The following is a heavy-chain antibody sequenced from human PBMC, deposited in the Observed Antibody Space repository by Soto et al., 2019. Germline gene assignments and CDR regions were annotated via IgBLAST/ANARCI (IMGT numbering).Heavy chain of an antibody. V-gene: IGHV3-33*01. CDR2: IWYDGSNE. CDR1: GFTFSNYG. Sequence: QVQLVESGGGGVQPGRSLRVSCAASGFTFSNYGMHWFRQAPGKGLEWVAIIWYDGSNEYYADSVKGRFTISRDNSKNTVYLQMNSLRAEDTAVYYCARDDYYYYYGMDVWGQGTTVTVSS. J-gene: IGHJ6*02. CDR3: ARDDYYYYYGMDV.